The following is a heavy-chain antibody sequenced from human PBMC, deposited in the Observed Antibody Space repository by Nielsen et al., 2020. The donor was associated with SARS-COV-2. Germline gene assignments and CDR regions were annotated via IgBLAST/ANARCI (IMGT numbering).Heavy chain of an antibody. D-gene: IGHD5-18*01. CDR2: LNVNTGNT. Sequence: ASVKVSCKASGYTFTSYDINWVRQAAGQGPEWMGWLNVNTGNTGYEQKFQGRLTMTRDSSISTAYMELSSLRPEDTAVYYCARGLSVTDVWGQGTTVTVSS. V-gene: IGHV1-8*01. J-gene: IGHJ6*02. CDR3: ARGLSVTDV. CDR1: GYTFTSYD.